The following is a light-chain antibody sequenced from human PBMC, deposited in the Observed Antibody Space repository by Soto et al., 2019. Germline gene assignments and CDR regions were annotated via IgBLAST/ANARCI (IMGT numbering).Light chain of an antibody. J-gene: IGLJ2*01. CDR2: EVS. CDR1: SSDVGGYNY. V-gene: IGLV2-14*01. Sequence: QSALTQPASVSGSPGQSITISCTGTSSDVGGYNYVSWYQQHPGKAPKLMIYEVSDRPSGVSNRFSGSKSGNTASLTISGLQAEDEAHYDCSSCTSGIVVFGGGTKLTVL. CDR3: SSCTSGIVV.